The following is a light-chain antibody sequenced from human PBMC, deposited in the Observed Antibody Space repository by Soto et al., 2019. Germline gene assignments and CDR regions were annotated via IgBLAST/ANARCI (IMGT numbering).Light chain of an antibody. CDR3: HQVNDWPRGT. CDR1: QSISSY. Sequence: EIVMTQSPATLSVSPGERATLSCRASQSISSYLAWYQQKPGQAPRLIIYGASTRATDIPARFSGGWSGTEFTLTINSLQSEDVAVYYCHQVNDWPRGTFGQGTKVEVK. J-gene: IGKJ1*01. V-gene: IGKV3-15*01. CDR2: GAS.